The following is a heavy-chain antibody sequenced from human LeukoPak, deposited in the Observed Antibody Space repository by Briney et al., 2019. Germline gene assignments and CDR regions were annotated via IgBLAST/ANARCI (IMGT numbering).Heavy chain of an antibody. Sequence: SETLSLTCTVSGGSISSYYWSWIRQPPGKGLKWIGYIYYSGSTNYNPSLKRRVTISVDTSKNQFSLKLSSATAADTAVYYCARQSGYSSGYYYGLDYWGQGTLVTVSS. D-gene: IGHD3-22*01. J-gene: IGHJ4*02. CDR2: IYYSGST. CDR1: GGSISSYY. CDR3: ARQSGYSSGYYYGLDY. V-gene: IGHV4-59*08.